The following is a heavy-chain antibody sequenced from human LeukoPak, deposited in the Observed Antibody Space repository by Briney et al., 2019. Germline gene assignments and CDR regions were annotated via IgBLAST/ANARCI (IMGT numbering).Heavy chain of an antibody. D-gene: IGHD3-22*01. CDR3: ARSPRVYYDSSGTFDY. Sequence: ASEKVSCKASGYTFTSYYMHWVRQAPGQGLEWMGIINPSGGSTSYAQKFQGRVTMTRDTSTSTVYMELSSLRSEDTAVYYCARSPRVYYDSSGTFDYWGQGTLVTVSS. J-gene: IGHJ4*02. CDR2: INPSGGST. V-gene: IGHV1-46*01. CDR1: GYTFTSYY.